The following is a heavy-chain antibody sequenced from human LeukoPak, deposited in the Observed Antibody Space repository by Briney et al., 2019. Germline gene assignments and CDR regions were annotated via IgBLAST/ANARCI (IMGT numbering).Heavy chain of an antibody. CDR2: INSDGSST. CDR3: ARGHPYYYDSSGYETPFEY. Sequence: PGGSLRLSCEPSGFPFSSYWMLWVRQAPGKGLVWVSRINSDGSSTSYADSVKGRFTISRDNAKNTLYLQMNSLRAEDMAVYYCARGHPYYYDSSGYETPFEYWGQGTLVTVSS. V-gene: IGHV3-74*01. J-gene: IGHJ4*02. D-gene: IGHD3-22*01. CDR1: GFPFSSYW.